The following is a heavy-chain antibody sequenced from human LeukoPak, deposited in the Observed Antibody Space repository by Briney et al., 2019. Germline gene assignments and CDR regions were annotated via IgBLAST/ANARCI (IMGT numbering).Heavy chain of an antibody. CDR2: IIPIFGTA. CDR1: GGTFSSYA. J-gene: IGHJ4*02. Sequence: GASVKVSCKASGGTFSSYAISWVRQAPGQGLEWMGGIIPIFGTANYAQKFQGRVTMTEDTSTDTAYMELRSLRSEDTAVYYCVTDPVGYCSSDGCYSVDYWGQGTLVTVSS. D-gene: IGHD2-15*01. V-gene: IGHV1-69*06. CDR3: VTDPVGYCSSDGCYSVDY.